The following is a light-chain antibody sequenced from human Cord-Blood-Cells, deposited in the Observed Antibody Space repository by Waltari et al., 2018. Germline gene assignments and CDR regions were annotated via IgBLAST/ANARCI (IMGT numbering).Light chain of an antibody. CDR3: QQYYSTPIT. J-gene: IGKJ5*01. Sequence: DIVMTQSPDSLAVSLGERATINCKSSQSVLYSSNNKNYLAWYQQKPGQPPKLLIYWASTRESGVPDRCSGSGSGTDFTLTISILQAEDVAVYYCQQYYSTPITFGQGTRLEIK. CDR2: WAS. CDR1: QSVLYSSNNKNY. V-gene: IGKV4-1*01.